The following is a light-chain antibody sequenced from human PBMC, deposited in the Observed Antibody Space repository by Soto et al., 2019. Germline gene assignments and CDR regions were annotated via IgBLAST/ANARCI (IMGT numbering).Light chain of an antibody. CDR1: SSDVGGYNY. CDR2: DVS. Sequence: QSVLTQPASVSGSPGQSITISCTGTSSDVGGYNYVSWYQQHPGKAPKLMIHDVSNRPSGVSNRISGSKSGNTASLTISGLQAEDEADYYCSSYTGSSTYVFVTGTKVTVL. V-gene: IGLV2-14*03. CDR3: SSYTGSSTYV. J-gene: IGLJ1*01.